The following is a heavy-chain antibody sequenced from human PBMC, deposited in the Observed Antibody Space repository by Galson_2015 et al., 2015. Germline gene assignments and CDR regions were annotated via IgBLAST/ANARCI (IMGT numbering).Heavy chain of an antibody. V-gene: IGHV4-61*02. CDR2: VYSSGST. J-gene: IGHJ4*02. CDR1: GGSITSGTYY. D-gene: IGHD3-22*01. Sequence: TLSLTCTVSGGSITSGTYYWSWIRQPAGKGLEWIGRVYSSGSTNYDPSLRNRVTISVDTSNNQFSLELSSVTAADTAVYYCARGFVFHDSGAVGIDYWGRGTLVTVSS. CDR3: ARGFVFHDSGAVGIDY.